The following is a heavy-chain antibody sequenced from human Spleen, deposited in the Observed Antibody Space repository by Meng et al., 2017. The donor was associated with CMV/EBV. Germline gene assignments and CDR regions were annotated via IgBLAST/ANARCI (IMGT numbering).Heavy chain of an antibody. CDR2: IYYSGST. D-gene: IGHD2-2*01. CDR3: AGVKPAAKGYWYFDL. V-gene: IGHV4-61*01. Sequence: SETLSLTCTVSGGSVNSNSYYWTWIRQPPGKGLEWIGYIYYSGSTNYNPSLKSRVTISVDTSENQFSLKLSSVTAADTAVYYCAGVKPAAKGYWYFDLWGRGTLVTVSS. CDR1: GGSVNSNSYY. J-gene: IGHJ2*01.